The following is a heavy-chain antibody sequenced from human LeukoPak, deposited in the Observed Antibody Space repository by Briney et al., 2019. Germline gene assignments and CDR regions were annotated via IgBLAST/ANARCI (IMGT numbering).Heavy chain of an antibody. V-gene: IGHV3-23*01. CDR1: GSTFSNYG. J-gene: IGHJ4*02. CDR2: ISGGGGST. Sequence: GGSLRLSCAASGSTFSNYGMNWVRQAPGKGLEWVAGISGGGGSTYYADSLKGRFTISRDNAKNSLYLQMNSLRAEDTAVYYCATGHHDIVTGYSMFNFDDGGQGTLVTVSS. D-gene: IGHD3-9*01. CDR3: ATGHHDIVTGYSMFNFDD.